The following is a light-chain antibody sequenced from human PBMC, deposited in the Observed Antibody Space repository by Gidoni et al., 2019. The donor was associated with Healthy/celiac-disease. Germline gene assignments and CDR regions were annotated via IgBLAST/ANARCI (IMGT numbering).Light chain of an antibody. CDR2: EVI. CDR3: SSYTSSSTSEV. CDR1: SSDVGGYNY. V-gene: IGLV2-14*01. J-gene: IGLJ2*01. Sequence: QSALTQPASVSGSPGQSITISCTGTSSDVGGYNYVSWYQQHPGKAPKLMIYEVINRPSGVPDRFSGSKSGNTASLTISGLQAEDEADYYCSSYTSSSTSEVFGGGTKLTVL.